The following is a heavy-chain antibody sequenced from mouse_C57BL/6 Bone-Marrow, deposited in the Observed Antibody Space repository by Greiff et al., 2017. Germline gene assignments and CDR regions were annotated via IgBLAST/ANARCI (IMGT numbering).Heavy chain of an antibody. V-gene: IGHV3-6*01. J-gene: IGHJ3*01. CDR3: ARLTGVAWFAD. Sequence: EVQVVESGPGLVKPSQSLSLTCSVTGYSITSGYYWNWIRQFPGNKLEWMGYISYDGSNNYNPSLKNRISITRDTSKNQFFLKLNSVTTEDTATYYCARLTGVAWFADWGQGTLVTVSA. CDR1: GYSITSGYY. D-gene: IGHD4-1*01. CDR2: ISYDGSN.